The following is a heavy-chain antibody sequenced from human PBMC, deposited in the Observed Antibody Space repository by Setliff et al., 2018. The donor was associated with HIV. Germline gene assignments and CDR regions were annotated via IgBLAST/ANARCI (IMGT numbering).Heavy chain of an antibody. D-gene: IGHD6-19*01. V-gene: IGHV3-23*01. CDR1: GFTFSSYA. CDR2: ISTSGADT. Sequence: GGSLRLSCAASGFTFSSYAMSWVRQAPGKGLEWVSTISTSGADTYDAHSMKGRLTISRDNSKNTLYLQMNSLRAEDTAVYYCAKDSGNSGWYLDYWGQGILVTVSS. J-gene: IGHJ4*02. CDR3: AKDSGNSGWYLDY.